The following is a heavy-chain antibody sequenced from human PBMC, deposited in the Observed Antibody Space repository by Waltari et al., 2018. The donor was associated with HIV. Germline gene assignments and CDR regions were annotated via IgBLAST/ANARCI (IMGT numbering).Heavy chain of an antibody. CDR1: GFTFSGYD. Sequence: QVQLVESGGGVVHPGRSLRLSCAASGFTFSGYDMHWVRQAPGKGLEWVAVISYDGGNKYYADAVKGRFTISRDNSKHTLYLQMNSLRAEDTAVYYCAKVKPDYGDYLYYFDYWGQGTLATVSS. J-gene: IGHJ4*02. D-gene: IGHD4-17*01. V-gene: IGHV3-30*18. CDR3: AKVKPDYGDYLYYFDY. CDR2: ISYDGGNK.